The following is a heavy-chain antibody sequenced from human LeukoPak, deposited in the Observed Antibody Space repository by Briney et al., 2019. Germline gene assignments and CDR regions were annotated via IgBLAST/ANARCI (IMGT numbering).Heavy chain of an antibody. J-gene: IGHJ5*01. D-gene: IGHD2-8*01. CDR2: ICSSSSYI. Sequence: WGSLRLSFAASGFTFSSYSMNWVRRAPGNGLEWASSICSSSSYIHYADSVEGRLTISRDNAKNSLFLQMNSFRAKDTDVYYFARDLCTNGICYGPDSWGQGTLATVSS. CDR1: GFTFSSYS. CDR3: ARDLCTNGICYGPDS. V-gene: IGHV3-21*01.